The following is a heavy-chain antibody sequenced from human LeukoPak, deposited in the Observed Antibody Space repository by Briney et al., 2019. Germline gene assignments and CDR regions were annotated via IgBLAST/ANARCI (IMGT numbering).Heavy chain of an antibody. Sequence: QAGGSLRLSCAASGFTFSSNAMTWVRQAPGKGLEWVSSITAGATTYYADSVKGRFTISRDNSKNTLYLQMNSLRAEDTAVYYCAKDWTKYPNWFDPWGQGTLVTVSS. J-gene: IGHJ5*02. V-gene: IGHV3-23*01. CDR3: AKDWTKYPNWFDP. D-gene: IGHD3/OR15-3a*01. CDR2: ITAGATT. CDR1: GFTFSSNA.